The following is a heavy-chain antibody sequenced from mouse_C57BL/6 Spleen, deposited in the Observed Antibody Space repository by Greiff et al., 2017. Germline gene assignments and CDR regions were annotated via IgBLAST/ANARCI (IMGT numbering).Heavy chain of an antibody. D-gene: IGHD2-12*01. CDR1: GFTFTDYY. V-gene: IGHV7-3*01. J-gene: IGHJ2*01. CDR2: IRSKANGYTT. CDR3: ARSYSSYYFAY. Sequence: EVKVVESGGGFVPPGGSLSLSCAASGFTFTDYYMSWVRQPPGKALEWLGFIRSKANGYTTEYSASVKGRFTISRDNAKSILYLHMNALRAEDSATYYCARSYSSYYFAYWGQGTTLTVSS.